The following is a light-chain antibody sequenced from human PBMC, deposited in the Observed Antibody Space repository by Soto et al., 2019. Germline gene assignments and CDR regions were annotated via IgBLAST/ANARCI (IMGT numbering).Light chain of an antibody. Sequence: EIVMTQSPATLSLSPGERGTLSCRASQSVSSNLAWYQQKPGQAPRLLIYGASTRATTIPARFSGSGSGTEFTLTIGSLQSEDVAVYYCQQYNTWPYTFGQGTKLEIK. CDR3: QQYNTWPYT. J-gene: IGKJ2*01. CDR1: QSVSSN. V-gene: IGKV3-15*01. CDR2: GAS.